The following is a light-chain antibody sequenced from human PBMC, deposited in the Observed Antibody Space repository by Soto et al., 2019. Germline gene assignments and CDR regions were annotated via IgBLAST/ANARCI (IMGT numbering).Light chain of an antibody. J-gene: IGKJ2*01. CDR1: QSVLYSSNNKNY. CDR3: QQYYSTPS. Sequence: DIVMTQSPDSLAVSLGERATINCKSSQSVLYSSNNKNYFAWYQKKPGQPPKLLIYWSSTRESGVPDRFSGSGSGTDFTLTISSLQAEDVAVYYCQQYYSTPSFGQGTKLEIK. CDR2: WSS. V-gene: IGKV4-1*01.